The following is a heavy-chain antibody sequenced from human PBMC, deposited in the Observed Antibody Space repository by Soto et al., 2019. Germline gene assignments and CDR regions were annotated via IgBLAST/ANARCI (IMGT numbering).Heavy chain of an antibody. J-gene: IGHJ5*02. V-gene: IGHV3-7*05. CDR2: IKQDGSS. CDR3: ARLGPYGSESYSFRYNRFDP. Sequence: GGSLRLSCEASGFTFSTYWMSWVRQAPGKGLEWVANIKQDGSSYYAVSVQGRFTTSRDNSKNTVYLQMNSLRGEDTAMYYCARLGPYGSESYSFRYNRFDPWGQGTQVTVSS. CDR1: GFTFSTYW. D-gene: IGHD3-10*01.